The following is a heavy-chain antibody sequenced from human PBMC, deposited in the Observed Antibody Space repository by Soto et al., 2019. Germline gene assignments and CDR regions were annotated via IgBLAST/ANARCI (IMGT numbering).Heavy chain of an antibody. Sequence: EVQLVESGGGLVQPGRSLRLSCAASGFTFDDYAMHWVRQAPGKGLEWVSGISWNSGSIGYADSVKGRFTISRDNAKNSLYLQMNSLRAEDTALYYCAKGYASSWNYYYYMDVWGKGTTVTVSS. V-gene: IGHV3-9*01. CDR3: AKGYASSWNYYYYMDV. J-gene: IGHJ6*03. D-gene: IGHD6-13*01. CDR2: ISWNSGSI. CDR1: GFTFDDYA.